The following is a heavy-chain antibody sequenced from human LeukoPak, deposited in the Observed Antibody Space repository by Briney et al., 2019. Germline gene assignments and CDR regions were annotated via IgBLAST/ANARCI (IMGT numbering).Heavy chain of an antibody. D-gene: IGHD5-18*01. CDR3: VREDTAMSPNAFDV. V-gene: IGHV3-33*01. CDR1: GFTFSNFG. J-gene: IGHJ3*01. CDR2: IWYDGSDQ. Sequence: GGSLRLSCAVSGFTFSNFGMHWVPQAPGKGLEWVAVIWYDGSDQSYADSVKGRFTISRDNSKNTLFLQMDSLRAEDTAVYYCVREDTAMSPNAFDVWGQGTMVTVSS.